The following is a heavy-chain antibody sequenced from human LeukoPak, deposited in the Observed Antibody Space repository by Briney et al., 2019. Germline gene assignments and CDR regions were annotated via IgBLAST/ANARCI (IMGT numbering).Heavy chain of an antibody. CDR1: GFSFGNYA. J-gene: IGHJ4*02. D-gene: IGHD6-13*01. V-gene: IGHV3-23*01. CDR2: ISDIGGNT. Sequence: PGGPLRLSCAASGFSFGNYAMSWVRQAPGKGLEWVSVISDIGGNTYYADSVKGRFTISRDNSKNTLYLQMNSLRAEDTAVYYCAREGRSSSSWYYFDYWGQGTLVTVSS. CDR3: AREGRSSSSWYYFDY.